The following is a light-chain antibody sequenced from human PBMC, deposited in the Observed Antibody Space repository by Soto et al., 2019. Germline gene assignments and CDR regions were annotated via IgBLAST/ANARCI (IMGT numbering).Light chain of an antibody. CDR2: EVS. V-gene: IGLV2-18*01. CDR1: STDFVSYNR. CDR3: SLYTSENAYV. Sequence: QSALTQPPSVSVSPGQSVTISCTGTSTDFVSYNRVSWYQQPPGTAPKLMIYEVSKRPSGVPDRFSGSKSGNTASLTISGLQAADEADYYCSLYTSENAYVFGTGTRSPS. J-gene: IGLJ1*01.